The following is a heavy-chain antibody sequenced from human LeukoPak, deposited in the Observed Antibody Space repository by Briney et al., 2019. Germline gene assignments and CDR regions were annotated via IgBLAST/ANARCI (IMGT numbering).Heavy chain of an antibody. J-gene: IGHJ3*02. D-gene: IGHD6-13*01. CDR2: IYYSGST. CDR3: ASPLHSSSWYRKPYDAFDI. V-gene: IGHV4-59*12. CDR1: GGSISSYY. Sequence: SETLSLTCTVSGGSISSYYWSWIRQPPGKGLEWIGYIYYSGSTNYNPSLKSRVTISVDTSKNQFSLKLSSMTAADTAVYYCASPLHSSSWYRKPYDAFDIWGQGTMVTVSS.